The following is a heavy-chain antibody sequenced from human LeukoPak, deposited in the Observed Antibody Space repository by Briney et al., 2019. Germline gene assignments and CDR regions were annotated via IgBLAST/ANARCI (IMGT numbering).Heavy chain of an antibody. Sequence: ASVKVSCKASGGTFSSYAISWVRQAPGQGLEWMGRIIPILGIANYAQKFQGRVTITADKSTSTAYMELSSLRSEDTAVYYCARSGTPELWFGELTGNPYYYYGMDVWGQGTTVTVSS. CDR2: IIPILGIA. CDR3: ARSGTPELWFGELTGNPYYYYGMDV. V-gene: IGHV1-69*04. D-gene: IGHD3-10*01. CDR1: GGTFSSYA. J-gene: IGHJ6*02.